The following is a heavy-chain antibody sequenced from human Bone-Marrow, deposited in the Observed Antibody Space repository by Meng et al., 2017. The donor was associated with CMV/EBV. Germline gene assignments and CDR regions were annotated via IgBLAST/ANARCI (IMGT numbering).Heavy chain of an antibody. CDR3: TSDLETMTGQPSHYHYDMDV. CDR1: GHTFSNYG. V-gene: IGHV1-18*01. J-gene: IGHJ6*02. D-gene: IGHD3-22*01. Sequence: ASVKVSCKASGHTFSNYGINWVRQAPGQGLEWMGWISPDNGNTKYAQKFQGRLTMTADATTNTAYMELRSLKSDDTAVYFCTSDLETMTGQPSHYHYDMDVWGQGTMVTVSS. CDR2: ISPDNGNT.